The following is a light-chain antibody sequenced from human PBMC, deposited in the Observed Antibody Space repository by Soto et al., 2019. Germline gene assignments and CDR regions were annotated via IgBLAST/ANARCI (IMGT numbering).Light chain of an antibody. CDR3: AAWEDSLSGVV. V-gene: IGLV1-47*01. Sequence: HSVLTQPPSASGTPGQTVTISCSGRFSNIGSNFIYWYQQLPGTAHKLLIYRNNDRPSGVPDRFSASKSGTSASLAISGLRSEDEAEYHCAAWEDSLSGVVFGGGTKLTVL. CDR1: FSNIGSNF. CDR2: RNN. J-gene: IGLJ3*02.